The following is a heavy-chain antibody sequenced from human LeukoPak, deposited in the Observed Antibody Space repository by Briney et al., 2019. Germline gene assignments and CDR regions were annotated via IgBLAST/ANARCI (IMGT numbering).Heavy chain of an antibody. V-gene: IGHV4-59*01. D-gene: IGHD6-13*01. Sequence: ASETLSLTCTVSGGSISSYYWSWIRQPPGKGLEWIGYIYYSGSTNYNPSLKSRVTISVDTSKNQFSLKLSSVTAADTAVYYCARGDHSLAAAGFPEGELTGWGQGTLVTVSS. CDR3: ARGDHSLAAAGFPEGELTG. CDR1: GGSISSYY. CDR2: IYYSGST. J-gene: IGHJ4*02.